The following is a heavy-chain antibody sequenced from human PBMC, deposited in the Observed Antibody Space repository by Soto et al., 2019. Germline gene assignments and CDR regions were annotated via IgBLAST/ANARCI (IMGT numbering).Heavy chain of an antibody. D-gene: IGHD2-8*01. Sequence: QVQLQESGPGLVRPSQTLSLTCTVSAGSISTINYYWSWIRQHPEKVLECIGYISYSGSTFYHSSLKSLVTISLDTSKKQCSLTLTSVTAADTAVYYCARSAQWDGFDPWGQGTMVTVSS. CDR1: AGSISTINYY. V-gene: IGHV4-31*01. J-gene: IGHJ3*01. CDR3: ARSAQWDGFDP. CDR2: ISYSGST.